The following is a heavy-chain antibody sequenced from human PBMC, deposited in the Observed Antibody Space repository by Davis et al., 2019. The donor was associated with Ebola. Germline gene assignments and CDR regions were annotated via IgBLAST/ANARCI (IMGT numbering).Heavy chain of an antibody. D-gene: IGHD6-6*01. CDR1: GFTFSSYW. CDR2: IFGSGTDT. CDR3: AKDIGRYSSSSETYYYYYGMDV. Sequence: GESLKISCAASGFTFSSYWMHWVRQAPGKGLEWVSAIFGSGTDTFYADSVKGRFTISRDNAKNSLYLQMNSLRAEDTALYYCAKDIGRYSSSSETYYYYYGMDVWGQGTTVTVSS. V-gene: IGHV3-21*04. J-gene: IGHJ6*02.